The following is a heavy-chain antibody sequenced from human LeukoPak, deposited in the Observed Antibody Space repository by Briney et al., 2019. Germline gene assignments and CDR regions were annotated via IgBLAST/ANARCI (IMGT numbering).Heavy chain of an antibody. D-gene: IGHD2-15*01. CDR1: GFTFNSYW. Sequence: QPGGSLRLSCAASGFTFNSYWFHWVRQAPGKGRVWVSRINSDGSDTIYADSVKGRFTISRDNAKSTVYLQMNSLKAEDTAVYYCARGGYHHGFDIWGQGTMVTVSS. CDR3: ARGGYHHGFDI. V-gene: IGHV3-74*01. CDR2: INSDGSDT. J-gene: IGHJ3*02.